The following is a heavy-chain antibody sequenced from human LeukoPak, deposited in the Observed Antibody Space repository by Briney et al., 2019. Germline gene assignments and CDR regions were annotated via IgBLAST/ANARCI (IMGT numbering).Heavy chain of an antibody. D-gene: IGHD6-19*01. CDR2: IYNTGST. V-gene: IGHV4-39*01. CDR3: AGIAMGGYYYYGMDV. J-gene: IGHJ6*02. Sequence: SETLSLTCIVSGGSISSSSYYWGWIRQPPGKGLEWIGSIYNTGSTNQNPSLKRRVTISVDTSKNQISLKLSSVTAADTAVYYCAGIAMGGYYYYGMDVWGQGTTVTVSS. CDR1: GGSISSSSYY.